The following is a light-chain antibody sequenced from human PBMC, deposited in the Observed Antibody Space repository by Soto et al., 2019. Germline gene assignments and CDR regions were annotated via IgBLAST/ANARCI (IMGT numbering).Light chain of an antibody. CDR1: SSNIGSNT. CDR2: SNN. V-gene: IGLV1-44*01. J-gene: IGLJ2*01. CDR3: AAWDDSLNGPNVV. Sequence: QSVLTQPPSASGTPGQRVTISCSGSSSNIGSNTVNWYQQLPGTAPKLLIYSNNQRPSGVPDRFSGSKSGTSASLANSGLQSEDEADYYCAAWDDSLNGPNVVFGGGTKLTVL.